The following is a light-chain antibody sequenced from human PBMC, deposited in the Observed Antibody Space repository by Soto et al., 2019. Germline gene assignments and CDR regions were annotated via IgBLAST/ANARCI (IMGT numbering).Light chain of an antibody. V-gene: IGLV2-14*01. J-gene: IGLJ3*02. CDR1: GNVGSFKY. CDR3: SSYSSTWV. CDR2: EVT. Sequence: QSALTQPASVSGSPGQSITMSCTGIGNVGSFKYVSWYQHHPGKAPKLLIYEVTNWPSGVSNRFSGSKSANTASLTISGLQAEDEAHYYCSSYSSTWVFGGGTKLTVL.